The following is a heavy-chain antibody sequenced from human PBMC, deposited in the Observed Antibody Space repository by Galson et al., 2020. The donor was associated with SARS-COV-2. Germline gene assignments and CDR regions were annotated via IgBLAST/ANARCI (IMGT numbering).Heavy chain of an antibody. CDR3: AREDRRWLQCRPHDAFDI. J-gene: IGHJ3*02. D-gene: IGHD5-12*01. Sequence: SETLSLTCTVSGGSISSHYWSWIRQPPGKGLEWIGYIYYSGSTNYNPSLKSRVTISVDTSKNQFSLKLSSVTAADTAVYYCAREDRRWLQCRPHDAFDIWGQGTMVTVSS. CDR2: IYYSGST. V-gene: IGHV4-59*11. CDR1: GGSISSHY.